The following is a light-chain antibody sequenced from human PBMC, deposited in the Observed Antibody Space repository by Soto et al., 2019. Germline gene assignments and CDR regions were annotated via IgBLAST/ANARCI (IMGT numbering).Light chain of an antibody. CDR1: QTISSRY. CDR2: GAS. J-gene: IGKJ3*01. Sequence: EIALAQSPGTLSLSPGERATLSCRASQTISSRYLTWYQQKPGQAPRLLIYGASTRATGIPARFSGSGSGTEFTLTISSLQPDDFATYYCQQYNNYPPAFGPGTKVDI. CDR3: QQYNNYPPA. V-gene: IGKV3-15*01.